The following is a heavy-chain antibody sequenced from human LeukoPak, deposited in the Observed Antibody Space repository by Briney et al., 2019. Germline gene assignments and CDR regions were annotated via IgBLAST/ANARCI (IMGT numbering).Heavy chain of an antibody. CDR3: ARDVGDIVTIPAAISVP. CDR1: GYTFSSYG. Sequence: ASVKVSCKASGYTFSSYGISWVRQAPGQGLEWMGWISAYNGNTNYAQMVQGRVTMTTDTSTSTAYMEARSLRSDDTAMYYCARDVGDIVTIPAAISVPWGQGTLVTVPS. V-gene: IGHV1-18*01. D-gene: IGHD2-2*01. J-gene: IGHJ5*02. CDR2: ISAYNGNT.